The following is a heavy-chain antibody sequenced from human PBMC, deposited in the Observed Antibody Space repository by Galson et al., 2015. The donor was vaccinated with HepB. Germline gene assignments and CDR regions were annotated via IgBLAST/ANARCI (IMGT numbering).Heavy chain of an antibody. V-gene: IGHV3-11*01. CDR2: ISSSGSTI. J-gene: IGHJ5*02. Sequence: SLRLSCAASGFTFSDYYMSWIRQAPGKGLEWVSYISSSGSTIYYADSVKGRFTISRDNAKNSLYLQMNSLRAEDTAVYYCARGRGYCSSTSCSGVWFDPWGQGTLVTVSS. D-gene: IGHD2-2*01. CDR3: ARGRGYCSSTSCSGVWFDP. CDR1: GFTFSDYY.